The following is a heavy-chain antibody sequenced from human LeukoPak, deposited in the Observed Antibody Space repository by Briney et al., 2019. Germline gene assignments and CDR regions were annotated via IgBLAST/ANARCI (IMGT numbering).Heavy chain of an antibody. CDR2: IYYSGST. J-gene: IGHJ3*02. CDR1: GGSISSYY. CDR3: ARHRRTYDAFDI. V-gene: IGHV4-59*08. Sequence: PSETLSLTCTVSGGSISSYYWSWIRQPPGKGLEWIGYIYYSGSTNYNPSLKSRVTISVDTSKNQFSLKLSSVTAADTAVHYCARHRRTYDAFDIWGQGTMVTVSS.